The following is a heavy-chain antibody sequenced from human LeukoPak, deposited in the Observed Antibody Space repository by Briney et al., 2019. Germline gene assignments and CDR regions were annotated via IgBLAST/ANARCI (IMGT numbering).Heavy chain of an antibody. Sequence: SQTLSLTCTVSGGSISSGSYYWSWIRQPAGKGLEWIGRIYTSGSTNYNPSLKSRVTISVDTSKNQFSLKLSSVTAADTAVYYWARDQEAYCSSTSCYEYSYYMDVWGKGTTVTISS. J-gene: IGHJ6*03. CDR3: ARDQEAYCSSTSCYEYSYYMDV. CDR2: IYTSGST. CDR1: GGSISSGSYY. V-gene: IGHV4-61*02. D-gene: IGHD2-2*01.